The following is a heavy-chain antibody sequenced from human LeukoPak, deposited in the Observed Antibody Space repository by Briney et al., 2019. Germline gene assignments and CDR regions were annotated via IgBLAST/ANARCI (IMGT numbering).Heavy chain of an antibody. Sequence: PSETLSLTCTVSGGSISSSSYYWGWIRQPPGKGLEWIGYIYDSGSTYFNPSLKSRVTISLDRSKNQFSLKLSSVTAADTAVYYCARYGGSGTYFFDYWGRGTLVTVSS. V-gene: IGHV4-39*07. D-gene: IGHD3-10*01. CDR2: IYDSGST. CDR1: GGSISSSSYY. CDR3: ARYGGSGTYFFDY. J-gene: IGHJ4*02.